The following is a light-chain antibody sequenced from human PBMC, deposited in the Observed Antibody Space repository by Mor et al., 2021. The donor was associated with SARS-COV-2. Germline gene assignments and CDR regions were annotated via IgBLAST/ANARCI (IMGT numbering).Light chain of an antibody. J-gene: IGKJ5*01. Sequence: PRLLSLDASHRTTGVPSRFSGSGSETNFTLTISDLEPEDFAVYYCQQRRNWRSITFGQGTRLDIK. CDR3: QQRRNWRSIT. V-gene: IGKV3-11*01. CDR2: DAS.